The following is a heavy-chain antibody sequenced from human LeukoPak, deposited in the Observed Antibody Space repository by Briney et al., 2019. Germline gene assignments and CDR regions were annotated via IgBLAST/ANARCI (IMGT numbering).Heavy chain of an antibody. Sequence: ASVKVSCKASGYTFTSYGISWVRQAPGQGLEWMGWISAHNGNTNYAQKLQGRVTMTTDTSTSTAYMELRSLRSDDTAVYYCARDGSLNYDILTGHGSDWGQGTLVTVSS. D-gene: IGHD3-9*01. V-gene: IGHV1-18*01. CDR2: ISAHNGNT. CDR1: GYTFTSYG. J-gene: IGHJ4*02. CDR3: ARDGSLNYDILTGHGSD.